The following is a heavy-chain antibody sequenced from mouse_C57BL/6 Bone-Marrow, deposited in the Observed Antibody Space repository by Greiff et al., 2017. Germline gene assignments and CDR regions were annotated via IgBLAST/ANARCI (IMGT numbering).Heavy chain of an antibody. J-gene: IGHJ4*01. CDR2: IRNKANNHAT. V-gene: IGHV6-6*01. CDR1: GFTSRDAW. CDR3: TPLYRSSCAMDH. Sequence: EVQGVESGGGLVQPGGSMKHPRAASGFTSRDAWTDWVRQSPEKGFVWVAEIRNKANNHATYYAESVKGRFTISRDDSKSSVYLQMNSLRAEDTVIYYCTPLYRSSCAMDHCSQGTSFTVSS. D-gene: IGHD2-12*01.